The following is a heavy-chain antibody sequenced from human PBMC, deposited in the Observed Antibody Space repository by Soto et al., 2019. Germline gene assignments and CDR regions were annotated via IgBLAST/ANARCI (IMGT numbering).Heavy chain of an antibody. CDR2: IYYSGST. D-gene: IGHD1-1*01. CDR3: ARDRREGTGVDY. Sequence: QVQLQESGPGLVKPSQTLSLTCTVSGGSISSGGYYWSWIRQHPGKGLEWIGYIYYSGSTYYNPSLESRVSISVDTSKNQFSLKLSSVTAADTAVYYCARDRREGTGVDYWGQGTLVTVSS. CDR1: GGSISSGGYY. V-gene: IGHV4-31*03. J-gene: IGHJ4*02.